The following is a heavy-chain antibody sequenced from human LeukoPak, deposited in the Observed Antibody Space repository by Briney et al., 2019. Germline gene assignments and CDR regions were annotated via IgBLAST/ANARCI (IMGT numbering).Heavy chain of an antibody. CDR1: GSFISGHT. CDR2: ITSRGNEI. J-gene: IGHJ5*02. Sequence: KSGGSLRLSCAGSGSFISGHTLNWVRQPPGKGLEWVSSITSRGNEIHYADSVKGRFTISRDNGDNSIHLQMNSLRGEDTAIYYCASHDEEYDILAGYWIGAWGQGTLVTVSS. D-gene: IGHD3-9*01. V-gene: IGHV3-21*01. CDR3: ASHDEEYDILAGYWIGA.